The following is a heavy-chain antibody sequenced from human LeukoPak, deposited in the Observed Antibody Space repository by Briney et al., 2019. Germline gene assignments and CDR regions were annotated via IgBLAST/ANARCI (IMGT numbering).Heavy chain of an antibody. CDR2: IYYSGST. Sequence: SETLSLTCTVSGGSISSSSHYWGWIRQPPGTGLEWIGSIYYSGSTYYNPSLKSRVTISVDTSKNQFSLKLSSVTAADTAVYYCARGLRITIFGVVIPPGWFDPWGQGTLVTVSS. CDR1: GGSISSSSHY. J-gene: IGHJ5*02. D-gene: IGHD3-3*01. CDR3: ARGLRITIFGVVIPPGWFDP. V-gene: IGHV4-39*01.